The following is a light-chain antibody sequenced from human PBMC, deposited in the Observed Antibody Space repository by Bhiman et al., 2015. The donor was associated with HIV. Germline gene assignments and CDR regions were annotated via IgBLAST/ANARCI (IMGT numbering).Light chain of an antibody. CDR1: SSDIGGSDS. V-gene: IGLV2-14*03. CDR2: DVS. Sequence: QSALTQPASVSGSPGQSITISCSGTSSDIGGSDSVSWYQHHPGKAPKLIIYDVSKWPAGVSSRFSGSKSGNTASLTISGLQAEDEADYYCSSLTSSITYVFGTGTKVTVL. CDR3: SSLTSSITYV. J-gene: IGLJ1*01.